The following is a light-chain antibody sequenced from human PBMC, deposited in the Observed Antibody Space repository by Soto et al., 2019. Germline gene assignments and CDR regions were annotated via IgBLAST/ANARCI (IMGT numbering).Light chain of an antibody. CDR2: AAS. V-gene: IGKV1-39*01. Sequence: DIQRTQSPYSLYVSVGDRVTITCRTGQNMNIYLNWYQWRPGKAPKLRVYAASTLYSGVPSRFSGSGAGTDVTLTISSLQAEDFASYYFQQSYSSPYTFGQGTKLEI. CDR3: QQSYSSPYT. J-gene: IGKJ2*01. CDR1: QNMNIY.